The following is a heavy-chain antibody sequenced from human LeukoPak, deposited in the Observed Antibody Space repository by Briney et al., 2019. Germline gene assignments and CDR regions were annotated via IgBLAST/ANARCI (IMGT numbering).Heavy chain of an antibody. J-gene: IGHJ5*02. D-gene: IGHD1-26*01. CDR1: GYTFTGYY. Sequence: ASVKVSCKASGYTFTGYYMHWVRQAPGQGLEWMGWINPNSGGTNYAQKFQGRVTMTRDTSISTAYMELSRLRSDDTAAYYCARVVGDTWGYNWFDPWGQGTLVTVSS. CDR3: ARVVGDTWGYNWFDP. CDR2: INPNSGGT. V-gene: IGHV1-2*02.